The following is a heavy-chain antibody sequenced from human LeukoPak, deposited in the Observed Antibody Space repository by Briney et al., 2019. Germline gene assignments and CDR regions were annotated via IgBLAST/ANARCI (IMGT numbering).Heavy chain of an antibody. D-gene: IGHD3-10*01. CDR1: GFTFSSYW. CDR2: ISGSGGVISASGGAT. V-gene: IGHV3-23*01. CDR3: AKHFGSGTYYNYLEQ. J-gene: IGHJ4*02. Sequence: GSLRLSCAASGFTFSSYWMSWVRRAPGKGLEWVSVISGSGGVISASGGATYYAESARGRFTISRDNSENTLYLQLNSLRAEDTAVYYCAKHFGSGTYYNYLEQWGQGTLVTVSS.